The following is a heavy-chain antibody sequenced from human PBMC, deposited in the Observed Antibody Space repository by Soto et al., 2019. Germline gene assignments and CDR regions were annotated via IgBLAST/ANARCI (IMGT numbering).Heavy chain of an antibody. CDR3: AKDPKATGTHY. J-gene: IGHJ4*02. D-gene: IGHD1-1*01. V-gene: IGHV3-30*18. Sequence: GGSLRLSCAASGFVISSYGMHWVRQAPGKGLEWVAVITYDGSNKYYADSVKGRFTISRDNSRNTLFLQMHSLRAEDTAVYCCAKDPKATGTHYWGRGTLVTVSS. CDR1: GFVISSYG. CDR2: ITYDGSNK.